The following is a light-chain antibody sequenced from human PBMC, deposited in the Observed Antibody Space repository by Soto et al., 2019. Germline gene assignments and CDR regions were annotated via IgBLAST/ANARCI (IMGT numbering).Light chain of an antibody. J-gene: IGKJ1*01. CDR3: QHYNDYSRI. V-gene: IGKV1-5*03. CDR2: MAS. CDR1: QSISSW. Sequence: DLQMTQSPSTLSASIGDRVTITCRASQSISSWLAWYQQKPWKAPKLLIYMASNLQSGVPSRFSGSGSGTEFTVTISSLQPDDFATYYCQHYNDYSRIFGQGTKVEIK.